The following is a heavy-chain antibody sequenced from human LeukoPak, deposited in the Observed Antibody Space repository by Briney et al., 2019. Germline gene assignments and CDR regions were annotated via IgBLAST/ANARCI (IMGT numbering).Heavy chain of an antibody. Sequence: ASVKVSCKASGYTFNRYGMHWVRQAPGQRLEWMGWIKAGNGKTEYSQKFQGRVTISRDTSASTAYMELSSLRSEDTALYYCARDLYSSTLDYWGQGTLVTVSS. J-gene: IGHJ4*02. D-gene: IGHD2-2*01. CDR3: ARDLYSSTLDY. V-gene: IGHV1-3*01. CDR2: IKAGNGKT. CDR1: GYTFNRYG.